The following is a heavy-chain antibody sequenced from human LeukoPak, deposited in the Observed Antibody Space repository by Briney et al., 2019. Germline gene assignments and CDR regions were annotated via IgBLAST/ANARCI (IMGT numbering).Heavy chain of an antibody. J-gene: IGHJ3*02. V-gene: IGHV4-34*01. Sequence: PSEALSLTCAVYGGSFSGYYWSWIRQPPGKGVEWIGEINHSGSTNYNPSLKSRVTISVDTSKNQFSLKLGSVTAADTAVYYCARVVSGLDAFDIWGQGTMVTVSS. D-gene: IGHD3-3*01. CDR2: INHSGST. CDR1: GGSFSGYY. CDR3: ARVVSGLDAFDI.